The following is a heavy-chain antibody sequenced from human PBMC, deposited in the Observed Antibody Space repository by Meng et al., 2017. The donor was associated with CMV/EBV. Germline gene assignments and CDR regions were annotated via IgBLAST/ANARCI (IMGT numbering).Heavy chain of an antibody. Sequence: SVTVSCKASGYTFTTYDLNWVRQPPGQGLEWMGWMNPNSGNTGSAQKFQGRVTFSRNTSMNTAYMELSSLRSEDTAVYYCARGHYYCRCISCYSLDYWGQGTLVTVSS. J-gene: IGHJ4*02. CDR1: GYTFTTYD. D-gene: IGHD2-2*02. CDR2: MNPNSGNT. CDR3: ARGHYYCRCISCYSLDY. V-gene: IGHV1-8*03.